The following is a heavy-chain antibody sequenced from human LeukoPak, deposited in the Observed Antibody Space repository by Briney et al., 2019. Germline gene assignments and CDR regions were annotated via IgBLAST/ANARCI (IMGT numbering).Heavy chain of an antibody. Sequence: ASVKVSCKASGCTFTGYYMHWVRQAPGQGLEWMGWINPNSGGTNYAQKFQGRVTMTRDTSISTAYMELSRLRSDDTAVYYCASLGLYSSGYTFDYWGQGTLVTVSS. CDR1: GCTFTGYY. V-gene: IGHV1-2*02. CDR3: ASLGLYSSGYTFDY. CDR2: INPNSGGT. D-gene: IGHD3-22*01. J-gene: IGHJ4*02.